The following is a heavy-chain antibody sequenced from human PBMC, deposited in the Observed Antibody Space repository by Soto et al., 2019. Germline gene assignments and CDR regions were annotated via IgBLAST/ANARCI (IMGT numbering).Heavy chain of an antibody. CDR3: ARGPLVVLNYFES. CDR2: IFPLTDIP. V-gene: IGHV1-69*02. CDR1: GGTFRNYP. Sequence: QVQLVQSGTEVKKPGSSVKVSCKASGGTFRNYPINWVRQAPGQGLEWMGSIFPLTDIPDYAQNFQARVTXXXDXXTSTAYMELSSLTSDDTAMYFCARGPLVVLNYFESWGQGTLVTVSS. J-gene: IGHJ4*02.